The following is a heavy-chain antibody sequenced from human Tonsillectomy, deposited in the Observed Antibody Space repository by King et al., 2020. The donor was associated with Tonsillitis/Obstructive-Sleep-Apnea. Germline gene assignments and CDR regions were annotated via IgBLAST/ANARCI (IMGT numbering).Heavy chain of an antibody. CDR3: ARGAGTGTTGGYVNY. CDR2: ISISISTI. CDR1: GFTFNSYS. Sequence: VQLVESGGDLVQPGGSLRLSCAASGFTFNSYSMNGVRHAPGKGLEWVSYISISISTIYYADSVKGRFTISRDNAKNSLYLNMNSLRDEDTAVYYCARGAGTGTTGGYVNYWGQGTLVTVSS. D-gene: IGHD4-17*01. J-gene: IGHJ4*02. V-gene: IGHV3-48*02.